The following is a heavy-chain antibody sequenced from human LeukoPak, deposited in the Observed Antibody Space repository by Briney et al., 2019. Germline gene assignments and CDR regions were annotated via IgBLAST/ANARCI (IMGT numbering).Heavy chain of an antibody. CDR3: TSALNLVLGELLGY. J-gene: IGHJ4*02. D-gene: IGHD3-16*01. CDR1: GFIFSKAW. Sequence: GGSLRLSCAASGFIFSKAWMAWVRQAPGKGLEWVGHIKTEAEDGTTDYAAPVKGRFTISRDNAKSTLYLQMNSLNTEDTAVYFCTSALNLVLGELLGYWGQGTLVTVSS. CDR2: IKTEAEDGTT. V-gene: IGHV3-15*01.